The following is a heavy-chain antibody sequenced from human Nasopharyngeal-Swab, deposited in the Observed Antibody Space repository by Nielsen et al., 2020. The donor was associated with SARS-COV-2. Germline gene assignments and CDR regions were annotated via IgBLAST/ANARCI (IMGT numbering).Heavy chain of an antibody. CDR2: ISAYNGNT. CDR1: GYTFTSYG. D-gene: IGHD6-6*01. J-gene: IGHJ6*02. Sequence: ASVKVSCKASGYTFTSYGISWVRQAPGRGLEWMGWISAYNGNTNYAQKLQGRVTMTTDTSTSTAYMELRSLRSDDTAVYYCARVSNVEYSSMTYYYYGMDVWGQGTTVTVSS. CDR3: ARVSNVEYSSMTYYYYGMDV. V-gene: IGHV1-18*04.